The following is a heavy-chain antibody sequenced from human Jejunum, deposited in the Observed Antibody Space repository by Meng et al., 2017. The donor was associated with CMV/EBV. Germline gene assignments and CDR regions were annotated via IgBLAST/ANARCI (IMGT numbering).Heavy chain of an antibody. CDR1: GFTFSSYE. V-gene: IGHV3-49*04. CDR3: TRGPRNGSYGF. D-gene: IGHD3-10*01. J-gene: IGHJ4*02. CDR2: IGSKGYGGTT. Sequence: SGFTFSSYEMNWVRQAPGKGLEWVAFIGSKGYGGTTQYAASVKGRFTISRDDSKSIAYLQMNSLKAEDTALYYCTRGPRNGSYGFWGQGALVTVSS.